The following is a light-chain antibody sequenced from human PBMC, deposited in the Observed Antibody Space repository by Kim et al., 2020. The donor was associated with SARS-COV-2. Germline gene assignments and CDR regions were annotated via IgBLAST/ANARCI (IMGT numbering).Light chain of an antibody. J-gene: IGLJ2*01. CDR3: QTWDSGSVI. V-gene: IGLV3-1*01. Sequence: SYELTQPPSVSVSPGQTATITCSGDKLEDKYACWYKQKAGQSPVLLIYQDTKWASGIPERFSGSSSGNTATLSISGTQALDEADYYCQTWDSGSVIFGGGTQLTVL. CDR2: QDT. CDR1: KLEDKY.